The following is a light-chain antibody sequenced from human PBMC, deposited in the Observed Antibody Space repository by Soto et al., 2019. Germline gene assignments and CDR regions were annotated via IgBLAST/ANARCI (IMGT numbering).Light chain of an antibody. V-gene: IGKV3-15*01. J-gene: IGKJ1*01. CDR2: SAS. CDR3: QQYMNWPPKT. Sequence: EAVMTQSPATLSVSPGEQATLSCRASQSVGRNVAWYQQKPGQAPRLLISSASTRATGIPARFSGTGSGTEFTLSIISLESEDFAIYYCQQYMNWPPKTFGQGTRVEIK. CDR1: QSVGRN.